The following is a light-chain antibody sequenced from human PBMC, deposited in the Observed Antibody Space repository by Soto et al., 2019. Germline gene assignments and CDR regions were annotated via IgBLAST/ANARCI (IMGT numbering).Light chain of an antibody. V-gene: IGKV3-20*01. Sequence: EIVLTQSPGTLSLSPAERATLSCRASQSVSRNYLAWFQQKPGQAPRLLIYGASSRATGIPYRFSGSGSGTVFTLTISRLEPEDFAVYYCQQYGSSPWTFGQGTKVEIK. J-gene: IGKJ1*01. CDR1: QSVSRNY. CDR3: QQYGSSPWT. CDR2: GAS.